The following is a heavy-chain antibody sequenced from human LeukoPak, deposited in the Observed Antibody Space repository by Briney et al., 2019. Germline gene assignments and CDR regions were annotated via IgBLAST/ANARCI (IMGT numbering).Heavy chain of an antibody. Sequence: GGSLRLSCAASGFTVSSYAMSWVRQAPGKGLQWVSGISGSGSSTYYADSVKGRFTISRDNSKNTLYLQMNSLRAEDTAVYHCARSRDGYNDWAADFDYWGQGTLVTVSS. J-gene: IGHJ4*02. CDR1: GFTVSSYA. CDR3: ARSRDGYNDWAADFDY. CDR2: ISGSGSST. D-gene: IGHD5-24*01. V-gene: IGHV3-23*01.